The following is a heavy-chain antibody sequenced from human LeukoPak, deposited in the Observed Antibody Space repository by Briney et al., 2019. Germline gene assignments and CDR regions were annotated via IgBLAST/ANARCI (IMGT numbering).Heavy chain of an antibody. J-gene: IGHJ3*02. CDR1: GYRFTSYW. CDR2: IYPGDSDT. CDR3: ARSGGNYYSI. Sequence: KHGESLKISCKGSGYRFTSYWIGWVRQMPGKGLEWMGIIYPGDSDTIYSPSFQGQVTISVDKSTSTANLQWSSLKASDTAMYYCARSGGNYYSIWGQGTMVTVSS. D-gene: IGHD1-26*01. V-gene: IGHV5-51*01.